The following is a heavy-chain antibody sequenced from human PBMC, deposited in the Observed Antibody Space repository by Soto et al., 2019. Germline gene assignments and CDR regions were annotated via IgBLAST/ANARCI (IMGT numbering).Heavy chain of an antibody. V-gene: IGHV4-4*07. CDR2: VDASGNT. CDR3: ARDVGGSVVPHWFDP. D-gene: IGHD3-22*01. CDR1: GHSISADY. Sequence: QVQLQESGPGLVKASETLSLSCTVSGHSISADYWSWIRQPAGKRLEWIGRVDASGNTNYNPSLKGRVTMSVGTSKNQFFLTVRSVTAADTAMYFCARDVGGSVVPHWFDPWGQGALVTVSS. J-gene: IGHJ5*02.